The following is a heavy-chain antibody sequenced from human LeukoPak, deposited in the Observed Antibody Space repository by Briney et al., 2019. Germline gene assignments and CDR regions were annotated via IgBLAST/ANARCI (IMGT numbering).Heavy chain of an antibody. CDR1: GFTFSSYG. Sequence: GGSLRLSCAASGFTFSSYGMHWVRQAPGKGLEWVAFIRYDGSNKYYADSVKGRFTISRDNSKNTLYLQMNSLRAEGTAVYYCAKDLDSSDAFDIWGQGTMVTVSS. D-gene: IGHD3-22*01. CDR3: AKDLDSSDAFDI. J-gene: IGHJ3*02. CDR2: IRYDGSNK. V-gene: IGHV3-30*02.